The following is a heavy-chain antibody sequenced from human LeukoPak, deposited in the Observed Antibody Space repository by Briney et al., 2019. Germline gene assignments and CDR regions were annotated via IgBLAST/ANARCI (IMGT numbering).Heavy chain of an antibody. CDR3: ARGPTVTTIQDPRIYYYYYMDV. CDR2: ISSSGSTI. V-gene: IGHV3-48*04. J-gene: IGHJ6*03. D-gene: IGHD4-11*01. CDR1: GFTFSSYG. Sequence: PGGSLRLSCAASGFTFSSYGMHWVRQAPGKGLEWVSYISSSGSTIYYADSVKGRFTISRDNAKNSLYLQMNSLRAEDTAVYYCARGPTVTTIQDPRIYYYYYMDVWGKGTTVTVSS.